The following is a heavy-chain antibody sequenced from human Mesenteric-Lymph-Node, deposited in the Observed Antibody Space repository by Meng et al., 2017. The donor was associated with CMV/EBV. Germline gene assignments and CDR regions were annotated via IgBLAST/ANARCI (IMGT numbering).Heavy chain of an antibody. Sequence: ESLKISCAVYGGSFSGYYWSWIRQPPGKGLEWIGEINHSGSTNYNPSLKSRVTISVDTSKNQFSLKLSSVTAADTAVYYCAREKRRLRFLEWSTRYFDYWGQGTLVTVSS. CDR1: GGSFSGYY. V-gene: IGHV4-34*01. J-gene: IGHJ4*02. CDR2: INHSGST. D-gene: IGHD3-3*01. CDR3: AREKRRLRFLEWSTRYFDY.